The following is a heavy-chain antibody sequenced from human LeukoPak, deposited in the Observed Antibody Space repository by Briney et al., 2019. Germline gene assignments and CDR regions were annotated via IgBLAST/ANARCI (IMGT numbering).Heavy chain of an antibody. CDR1: GGSISSSNW. CDR2: TYHSGST. Sequence: PSGTLSLTCAVSGGSISSSNWWSWVRQPPGKGLEWTGETYHSGSTNYNPSLKSRVTISVDKSKNQFSLKLSSVTAADTAVYYCARDPRIAVAGTGYYYYGMDVWGQGTTVTVSS. J-gene: IGHJ6*02. V-gene: IGHV4-4*02. D-gene: IGHD6-19*01. CDR3: ARDPRIAVAGTGYYYYGMDV.